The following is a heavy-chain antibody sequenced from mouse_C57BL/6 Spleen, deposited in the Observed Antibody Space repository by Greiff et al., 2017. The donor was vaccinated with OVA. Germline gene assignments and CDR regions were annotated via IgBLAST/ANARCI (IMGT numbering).Heavy chain of an antibody. J-gene: IGHJ2*01. V-gene: IGHV1-76*01. CDR1: GYTFTDYY. CDR2: IYPGSGNT. CDR3: AREGN. Sequence: QVQLQQSGAELVRPGASVKLSCKVSGYTFTDYYINWVKQRPGQGLEWIARIYPGSGNTYYNEKFKGKATLTAEKSSSTAYMQLSSLTSEDSAVYFCAREGNWGQGTTLTVSS.